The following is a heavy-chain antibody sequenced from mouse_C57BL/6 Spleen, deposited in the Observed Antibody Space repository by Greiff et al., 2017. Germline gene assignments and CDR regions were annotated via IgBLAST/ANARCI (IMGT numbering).Heavy chain of an antibody. Sequence: QVQLQQPGAELVKPGASVKLSCKASGYTFTSYWMQWVKPRPGQGLEWIGEIDPSDSYTNYNQKFKGKATLTVDTSSSTAYMQLSSLTSEDSAVYYCARRANWDYAMDYWGQGTSVTVSS. D-gene: IGHD4-1*01. J-gene: IGHJ4*01. V-gene: IGHV1-50*01. CDR1: GYTFTSYW. CDR2: IDPSDSYT. CDR3: ARRANWDYAMDY.